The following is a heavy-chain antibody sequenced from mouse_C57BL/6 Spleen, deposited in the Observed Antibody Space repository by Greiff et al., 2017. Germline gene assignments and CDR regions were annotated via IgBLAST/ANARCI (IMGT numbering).Heavy chain of an antibody. J-gene: IGHJ3*01. CDR3: ARNYYGSSYVGFAY. CDR2: IDPSDSET. CDR1: GYTFTSYW. D-gene: IGHD1-1*01. Sequence: VQLKQPGAELVRPGSSVKLSCKASGYTFTSYWMHWVKQRPIQGLEWIGNIDPSDSETHYNQKFKDKATLTVDKSSSTAYMQLSSLTSEDSAVYYCARNYYGSSYVGFAYWGQGTLVTVSA. V-gene: IGHV1-52*01.